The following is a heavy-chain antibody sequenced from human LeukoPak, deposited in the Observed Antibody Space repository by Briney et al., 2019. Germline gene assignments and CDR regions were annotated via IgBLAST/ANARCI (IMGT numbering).Heavy chain of an antibody. Sequence: HTGGSLRLSCAASGFTFSSYAMSWVRQAPGKGLEWVSAISGSGGSTYYADSVKGRFTISRDNSKNTLYLQMNSLRDEDTAVYYCVKEPYGDYGDYEAFDIWGQGTMVTVSS. CDR2: ISGSGGST. J-gene: IGHJ3*02. CDR1: GFTFSSYA. D-gene: IGHD4-17*01. CDR3: VKEPYGDYGDYEAFDI. V-gene: IGHV3-23*01.